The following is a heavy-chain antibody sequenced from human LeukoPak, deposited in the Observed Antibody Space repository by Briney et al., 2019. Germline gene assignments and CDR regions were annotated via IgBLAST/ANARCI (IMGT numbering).Heavy chain of an antibody. CDR3: AKDGNTGDYFDY. CDR1: GFTFSSYG. Sequence: GGSLRLSCEASGFTFSSYGMSWVRQAPGKGLEWVSGISGSGGSTYYADSVKGRFTISRDNSKSTLYLQMNSLRAEDTAVYYCAKDGNTGDYFDYWGQGTLVTVSS. J-gene: IGHJ4*02. D-gene: IGHD4-23*01. CDR2: ISGSGGST. V-gene: IGHV3-23*01.